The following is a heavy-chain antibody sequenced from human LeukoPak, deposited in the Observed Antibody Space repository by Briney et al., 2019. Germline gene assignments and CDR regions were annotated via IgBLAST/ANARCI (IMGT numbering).Heavy chain of an antibody. J-gene: IGHJ2*01. Sequence: GGSLRLSCAASGFTFSSYGMSWVRQAPGKGLEWVSAISGGGEDTYYPDSVKGRFTISRDNSKNQLYMQMNRLLAEDTAIYYGARPRGMMMGVGRYFDLWRRGTMLTVPS. V-gene: IGHV3-23*01. D-gene: IGHD1-26*01. CDR2: ISGGGEDT. CDR3: ARPRGMMMGVGRYFDL. CDR1: GFTFSSYG.